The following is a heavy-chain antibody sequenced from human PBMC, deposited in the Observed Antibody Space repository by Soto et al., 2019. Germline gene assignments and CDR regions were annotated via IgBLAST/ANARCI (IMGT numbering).Heavy chain of an antibody. CDR2: INHSGST. Sequence: SSETLSLTCAVYGGSFSGYYWSWIRQPPGKGLEWIGEINHSGSTNYNPSLKSRVTISVDTSKNQFSLKLSSVTAADTAVYYCARGPLGDYWGQGTLVTVSS. CDR3: ARGPLGDY. J-gene: IGHJ4*02. V-gene: IGHV4-34*01. CDR1: GGSFSGYY.